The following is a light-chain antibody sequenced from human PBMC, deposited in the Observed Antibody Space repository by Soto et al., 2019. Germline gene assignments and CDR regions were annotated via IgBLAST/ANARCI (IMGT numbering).Light chain of an antibody. V-gene: IGLV2-14*01. CDR1: NIDISGYNY. CDR2: EVS. Sequence: QSALTQPASVSGSPGQSITISCTGINIDISGYNYVSWYQQHPGKAPKLIIYEVSNRPSGVSNRFSGSQFGNTASLTISGLQADDEADYYCSSSTTGTTVLGGGTKLTVL. J-gene: IGLJ2*01. CDR3: SSSTTGTTV.